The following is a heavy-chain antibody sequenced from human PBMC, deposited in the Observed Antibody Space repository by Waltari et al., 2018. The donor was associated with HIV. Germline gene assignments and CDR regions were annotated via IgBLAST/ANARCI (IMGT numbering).Heavy chain of an antibody. CDR3: VKERGPFNGFDI. D-gene: IGHD3-16*01. CDR1: GFTLSRYG. V-gene: IGHV3-33*06. Sequence: QVYLMDSAGGVGQPGGSSNPPCSPTGFTLSRYGMPWVRQGPGKGLGWVAVIWSDGYNKFYADSVRGRFTFSRDNSKYTLSLQMNSLRAEDTALYYCVKERGPFNGFDIWGQGTMVTVSS. CDR2: IWSDGYNK. J-gene: IGHJ3*02.